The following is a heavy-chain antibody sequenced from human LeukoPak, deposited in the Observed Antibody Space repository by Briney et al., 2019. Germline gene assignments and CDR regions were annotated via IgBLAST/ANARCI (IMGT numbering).Heavy chain of an antibody. Sequence: GGSLRLSCAVSGFTVSSNYMSWVRQAPGKGLEWVSVLYSGGNTYYADSVKGRFTISRDNSKNTLYLQMSSLRAEDTAVYYCAKVGDYYGSGKYSNFDYWGQGTLVTVSS. D-gene: IGHD3-10*01. CDR1: GFTVSSNY. CDR3: AKVGDYYGSGKYSNFDY. V-gene: IGHV3-53*01. J-gene: IGHJ4*02. CDR2: LYSGGNT.